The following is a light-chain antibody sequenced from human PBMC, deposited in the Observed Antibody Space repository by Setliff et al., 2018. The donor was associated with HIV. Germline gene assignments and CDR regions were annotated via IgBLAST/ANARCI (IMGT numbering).Light chain of an antibody. CDR3: CSYAGRNTFHMI. CDR2: VDN. V-gene: IGLV2-23*02. J-gene: IGLJ2*01. CDR1: SSNIGNYNL. Sequence: QSVLTQPAAVSGSPGQSITISCTGSSSNIGNYNLVSWYQQVPGEAPRLMIFVDNKRPSGVSDRFSGSKSGYTASLTISGLQAGDEADYYCCSYAGRNTFHMIFGGGTKVTVL.